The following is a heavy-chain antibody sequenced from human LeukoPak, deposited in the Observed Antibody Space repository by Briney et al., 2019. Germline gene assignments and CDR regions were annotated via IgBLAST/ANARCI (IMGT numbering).Heavy chain of an antibody. CDR2: INPSGGST. CDR3: ARDWAGRAVAYPDY. Sequence: ASVKVSCKAPGYTFTSAYMHWVRQGPGQGLEWMGIINPSGGSTSYAQKFQGRVTMTRDTSTSTVYMELSSLRSEDTALYYCARDWAGRAVAYPDYWGQGTLVTVSS. V-gene: IGHV1-46*01. D-gene: IGHD6-19*01. J-gene: IGHJ4*02. CDR1: GYTFTSAY.